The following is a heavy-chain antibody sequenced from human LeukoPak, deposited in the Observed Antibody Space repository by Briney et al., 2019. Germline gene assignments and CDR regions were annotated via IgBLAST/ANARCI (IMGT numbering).Heavy chain of an antibody. CDR3: ASTYGDLFDY. V-gene: IGHV3-21*01. CDR1: GFTFSSYS. D-gene: IGHD4-17*01. Sequence: GGSLRLSCAASGFTFSSYSMNWVRQAPGKGLEWVSSISSSSSYIYYADSVRGRFTISRDNAKNSLYLQMNSLRAGDTAVYYCASTYGDLFDYWGQGTLVTVSS. J-gene: IGHJ4*02. CDR2: ISSSSSYI.